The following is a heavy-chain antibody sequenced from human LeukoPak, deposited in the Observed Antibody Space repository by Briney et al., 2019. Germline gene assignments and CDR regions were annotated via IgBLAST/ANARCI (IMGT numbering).Heavy chain of an antibody. V-gene: IGHV4-59*01. CDR2: IYYSGST. D-gene: IGHD3-16*01. CDR1: GGSISSYY. J-gene: IGHJ4*02. Sequence: SETLSLTCTVSGGSISSYYWSWIRQPPGKGLEWIGYIYYSGSTNYNPSLKSRVTISVDTSKNQFSLKLSSVTAADTAVYYGARGGRGNFDYWGQGTLVTVSS. CDR3: ARGGRGNFDY.